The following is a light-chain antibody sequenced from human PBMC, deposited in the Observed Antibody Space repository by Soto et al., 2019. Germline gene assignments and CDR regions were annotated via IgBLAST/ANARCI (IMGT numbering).Light chain of an antibody. Sequence: EIVMTQSPATLSVSPGERATLSCRASQSVRSNLAWYQQKPGQAPRLLIYDSSTRDTGIPARFSGSGSGTEFTLTISSLQSEDFAVYYCQQYNNWPSWTFGQGTKGEIK. CDR3: QQYNNWPSWT. CDR1: QSVRSN. V-gene: IGKV3D-15*01. J-gene: IGKJ1*01. CDR2: DSS.